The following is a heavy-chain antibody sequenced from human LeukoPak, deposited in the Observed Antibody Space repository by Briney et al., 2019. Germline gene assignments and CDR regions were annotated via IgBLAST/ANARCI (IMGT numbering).Heavy chain of an antibody. Sequence: SVKVSCTASGGTFSSYAISWVRQAPGQGLEWMGGIIPIFGTANYAQKFQGRVTITADESTSTAYMELSSLRSEDTAVYYCASLVIAVAGNAFDIWGQGTMVTVSS. CDR2: IIPIFGTA. D-gene: IGHD6-19*01. V-gene: IGHV1-69*13. CDR1: GGTFSSYA. J-gene: IGHJ3*02. CDR3: ASLVIAVAGNAFDI.